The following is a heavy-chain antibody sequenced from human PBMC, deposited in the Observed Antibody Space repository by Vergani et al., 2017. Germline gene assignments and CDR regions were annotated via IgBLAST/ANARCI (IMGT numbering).Heavy chain of an antibody. Sequence: EVQLLESGGGLVQPGGSLRLSCAASGFTFDDYAMHWVRQAPGKGLEWVSGISWNSGSIGYADSVKGRFTISRDNAKNSLYLQMNSLRAEDTALYYCAKDADYYDSSGYYGDWGQGTLVTVSS. V-gene: IGHV3-9*01. CDR2: ISWNSGSI. CDR1: GFTFDDYA. J-gene: IGHJ4*02. CDR3: AKDADYYDSSGYYGD. D-gene: IGHD3-22*01.